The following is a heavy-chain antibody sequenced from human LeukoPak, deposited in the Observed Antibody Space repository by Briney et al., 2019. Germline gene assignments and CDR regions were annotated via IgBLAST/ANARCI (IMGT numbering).Heavy chain of an antibody. Sequence: GSLRLSCAASGFTFSSYEMNWVRQAPGKGLVWVSRINSDGSITNYADSVKGRFTISRDNAKNTLYLQMNSLRAEDTAVYYCAMYNWNDDYLDYWGQGTLVTVSS. CDR3: AMYNWNDDYLDY. V-gene: IGHV3-74*01. CDR2: INSDGSIT. CDR1: GFTFSSYE. J-gene: IGHJ4*02. D-gene: IGHD1-1*01.